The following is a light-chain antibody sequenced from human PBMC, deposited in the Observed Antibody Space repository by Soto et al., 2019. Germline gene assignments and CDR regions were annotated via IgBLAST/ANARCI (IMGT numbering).Light chain of an antibody. J-gene: IGKJ1*01. V-gene: IGKV3-15*01. CDR3: QKFNKWPWT. CDR1: QSVGSN. CDR2: GAS. Sequence: EMILTQSPVTLSVSTGERATLSCRASQSVGSNLAWYQQKPGQAPRLLIYGASTRATGVPPRFSGSGSGTEFTLTISSLQSEDFAVYYCQKFNKWPWTFGQGTKVEIK.